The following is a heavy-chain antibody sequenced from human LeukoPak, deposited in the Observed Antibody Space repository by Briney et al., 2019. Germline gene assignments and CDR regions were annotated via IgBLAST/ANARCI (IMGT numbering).Heavy chain of an antibody. Sequence: ASVKVSCKASGYTFTGYYMHWVRQAPGQGLEWMGWINPNSGGTNYAQKFQGRVTMTRDTSISTAYMELSRLRSDDTAVYYCARVRNWSEGWFDPWGQGTLVTVSS. CDR1: GYTFTGYY. CDR2: INPNSGGT. CDR3: ARVRNWSEGWFDP. D-gene: IGHD1-1*01. J-gene: IGHJ5*02. V-gene: IGHV1-2*02.